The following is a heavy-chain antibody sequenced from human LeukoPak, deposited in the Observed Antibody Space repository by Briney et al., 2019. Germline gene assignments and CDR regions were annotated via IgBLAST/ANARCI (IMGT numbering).Heavy chain of an antibody. CDR1: GFTFSIYG. Sequence: PGRSLRLSCAASGFTFSIYGMHWVRQAPGKGLEWVAAIGSDGRYKYSADSVRGRFTISRDNSKNTLDLHMNSLSTEDTAVYYCARDRALSDNRWSLDPWGQGILVTVSS. CDR2: IGSDGRYK. CDR3: ARDRALSDNRWSLDP. D-gene: IGHD4-23*01. V-gene: IGHV3-33*01. J-gene: IGHJ5*02.